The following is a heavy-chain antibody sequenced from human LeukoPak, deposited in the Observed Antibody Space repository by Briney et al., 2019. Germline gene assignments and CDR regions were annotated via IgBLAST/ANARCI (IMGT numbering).Heavy chain of an antibody. Sequence: PGGSLRLSCAASGFTFSSYSINWVRQAPGKGLEWVSSISYSSSYIYYADSVKGRFTISSDNPKNSLYLQMNSLRAEDTAAYYCARDLGWYYYDSSGYPGFDYWGQGTLVTVSS. CDR3: ARDLGWYYYDSSGYPGFDY. J-gene: IGHJ4*02. CDR2: ISYSSSYI. CDR1: GFTFSSYS. D-gene: IGHD3-22*01. V-gene: IGHV3-21*01.